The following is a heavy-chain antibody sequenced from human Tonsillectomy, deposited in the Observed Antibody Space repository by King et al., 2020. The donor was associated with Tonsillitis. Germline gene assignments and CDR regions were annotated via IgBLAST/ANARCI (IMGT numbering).Heavy chain of an antibody. J-gene: IGHJ2*01. Sequence: QVQLQESGPGLVKPSETLSLTCTVSGGSISSYYWSWIRQPPGKGLEWIGYIYYSGSTSYNPPLKSRVTISVNKSKNLFSLQLSSVTAADTAVYYCARGGIYGLWYFELWGRGTLVTVSS. CDR3: ARGGIYGLWYFEL. V-gene: IGHV4-59*01. CDR1: GGSISSYY. D-gene: IGHD3-16*01. CDR2: IYYSGST.